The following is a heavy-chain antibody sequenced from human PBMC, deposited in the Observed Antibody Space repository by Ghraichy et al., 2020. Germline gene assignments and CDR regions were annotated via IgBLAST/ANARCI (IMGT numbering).Heavy chain of an antibody. V-gene: IGHV4-34*01. CDR3: AREGGYSSGWYWASDRIKRGLNWFDP. Sequence: SETLSLTCAVYGGSFSGYYWSWIRQPPGKGLEWIGEINHSGSTNYNPSLKSRVTILVDTSKNQFSLKLSSVTAADKAVYYCAREGGYSSGWYWASDRIKRGLNWFDPWGQGTLVTVSS. CDR2: INHSGST. CDR1: GGSFSGYY. J-gene: IGHJ5*02. D-gene: IGHD6-19*01.